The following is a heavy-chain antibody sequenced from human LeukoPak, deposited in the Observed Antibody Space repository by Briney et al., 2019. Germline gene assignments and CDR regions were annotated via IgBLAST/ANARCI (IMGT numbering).Heavy chain of an antibody. CDR1: GYIFTSYG. CDR2: ISIYNGKT. D-gene: IGHD5-12*01. Sequence: GASVKVSCKASGYIFTSYGISWVRQAPGQGLEWMGWISIYNGKTNYAQEFRGRVTMTTDTSTSTAFMELRSLRSDDTAVYYCAKVISVATGKYYFDYWGQGTLVTVSS. J-gene: IGHJ4*02. V-gene: IGHV1-18*01. CDR3: AKVISVATGKYYFDY.